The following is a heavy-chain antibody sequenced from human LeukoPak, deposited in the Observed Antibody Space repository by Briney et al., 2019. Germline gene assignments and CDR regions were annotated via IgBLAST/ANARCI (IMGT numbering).Heavy chain of an antibody. Sequence: ASVKVSCKASGYTFTSYGISWVRQAPGQGLEWMGWISAYNGNTNYAQKLQGRVTMTTDTSTSTAYMELRSLRSDDTAVYYCARDYYDSSGYYVPHYWGQGTLVTVSS. CDR3: ARDYYDSSGYYVPHY. D-gene: IGHD3-22*01. V-gene: IGHV1-18*01. J-gene: IGHJ4*02. CDR2: ISAYNGNT. CDR1: GYTFTSYG.